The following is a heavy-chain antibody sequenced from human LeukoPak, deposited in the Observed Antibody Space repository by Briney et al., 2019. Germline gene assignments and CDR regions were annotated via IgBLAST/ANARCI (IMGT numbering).Heavy chain of an antibody. Sequence: PSETLSLTCAVSGGSISRSNWWSWVRQPPGKGLEWIGEIYYNGNTNYNPSLKSRVTISVDKSKSQFSLKLTSVTAADTAVYYCARNGYYSVDYWGQGTLVTVSS. J-gene: IGHJ4*02. V-gene: IGHV4-4*02. CDR3: ARNGYYSVDY. CDR2: IYYNGNT. D-gene: IGHD4-17*01. CDR1: GGSISRSNW.